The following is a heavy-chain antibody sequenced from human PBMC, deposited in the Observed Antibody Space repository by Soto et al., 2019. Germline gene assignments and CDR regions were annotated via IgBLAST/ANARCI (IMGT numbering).Heavy chain of an antibody. CDR1: GYTFTGFH. J-gene: IGHJ6*02. Sequence: GASVKVSCKASGYTFTGFHLHWVRQAPGQGLEWMGWINPKSGDTNYAQKFLGRVTMTRDTSISTGYMELSGLNSDDTALYYCAKGLWTVGHCSGCSCYDGMDVWGQGTTVTVSS. D-gene: IGHD2-15*01. CDR2: INPKSGDT. V-gene: IGHV1-2*02. CDR3: AKGLWTVGHCSGCSCYDGMDV.